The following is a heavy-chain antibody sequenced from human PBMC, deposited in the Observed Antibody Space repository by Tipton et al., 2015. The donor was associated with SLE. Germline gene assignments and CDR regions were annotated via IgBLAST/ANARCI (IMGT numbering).Heavy chain of an antibody. J-gene: IGHJ4*01. CDR1: GFTFSSYA. CDR2: VSYGGAPT. Sequence: SLRLSCAASGFTFSSYAMSWVRQAPGKGLEWVSGVSYGGAPTYYADSVKGRFTISRDNSKKTLYLQMNSLRVEDTALYHRAKSSGSVLTGHWLLWGQGTLVSVSS. CDR3: AKSSGSVLTGHWLL. V-gene: IGHV3-23*01. D-gene: IGHD3-9*01.